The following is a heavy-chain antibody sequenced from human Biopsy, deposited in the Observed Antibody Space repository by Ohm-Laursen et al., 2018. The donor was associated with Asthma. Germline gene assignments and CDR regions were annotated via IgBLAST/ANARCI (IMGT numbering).Heavy chain of an antibody. CDR1: GFTFGSYG. D-gene: IGHD3-10*01. V-gene: IGHV3-33*01. CDR2: IWFDGSNK. J-gene: IGHJ4*02. Sequence: SLRLSCSASGFTFGSYGLHWVRQAPGKGLEWVADIWFDGSNKHYADSVKGRFTISRDNSKNTLYLQMNSLRAEDTTLYYCGRERSYMVDYWGQGTLVIVSS. CDR3: GRERSYMVDY.